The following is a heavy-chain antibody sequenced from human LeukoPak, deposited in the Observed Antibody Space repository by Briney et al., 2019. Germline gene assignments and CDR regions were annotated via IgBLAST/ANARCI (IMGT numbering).Heavy chain of an antibody. CDR3: ARFCSGGSCYYAIDH. Sequence: AGGSLRLSCAASGFTFSSYWMSWVRQAPGKGLEWVANIKQDGSEKYYVDSVKGRFTISRDNAKNSLYLQMNSLRAEDTAVYYCARFCSGGSCYYAIDHWGQGTLVTVSS. V-gene: IGHV3-7*01. CDR1: GFTFSSYW. D-gene: IGHD2-15*01. J-gene: IGHJ4*02. CDR2: IKQDGSEK.